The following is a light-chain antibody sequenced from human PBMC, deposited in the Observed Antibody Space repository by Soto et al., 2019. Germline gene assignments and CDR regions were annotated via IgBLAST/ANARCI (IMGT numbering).Light chain of an antibody. CDR3: QHYNNWAPIT. J-gene: IGKJ5*01. CDR2: GAS. CDR1: QIVNST. V-gene: IGKV3D-15*01. Sequence: IVMTKSPATLSVSPGDRATLSCRASQIVNSTLAWYQPTPVEAPRLLIYGASTRATGIPARFSGSGPGTEFTLTISSLQSEDFALYYCQHYNNWAPITFGPGTRLEIK.